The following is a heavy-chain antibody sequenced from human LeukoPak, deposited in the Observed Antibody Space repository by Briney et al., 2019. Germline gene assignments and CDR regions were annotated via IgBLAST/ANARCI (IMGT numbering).Heavy chain of an antibody. CDR1: GFTFSNYS. Sequence: GGSLRLSFAASGFTFSNYSMNWVRQAPGEGLEWGSYISTRSGTMYYTDSVKGRFTISRDHAKNSLYLHMNSLRDEDTAVYYCARDRGGYEFFDYWGQGILVTVSS. D-gene: IGHD5-12*01. V-gene: IGHV3-48*02. CDR3: ARDRGGYEFFDY. CDR2: ISTRSGTM. J-gene: IGHJ4*02.